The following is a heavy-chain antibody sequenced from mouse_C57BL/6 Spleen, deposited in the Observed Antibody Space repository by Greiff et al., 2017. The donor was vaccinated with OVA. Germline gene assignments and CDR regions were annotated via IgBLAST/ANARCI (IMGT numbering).Heavy chain of an antibody. V-gene: IGHV7-1*01. J-gene: IGHJ1*03. CDR3: ARNYYGSSYDWYFDV. Sequence: EVKVVESGGGLVQSGRSLRLSCATSGFTFSDFYMEWVRQAPGKGLEWISASRNKANDYTTEYSASVKGRFIVSRDTSQSILYLQMNALRADDTAIYYCARNYYGSSYDWYFDVWGTGTTVTVSS. D-gene: IGHD1-1*01. CDR1: GFTFSDFY. CDR2: SRNKANDYTT.